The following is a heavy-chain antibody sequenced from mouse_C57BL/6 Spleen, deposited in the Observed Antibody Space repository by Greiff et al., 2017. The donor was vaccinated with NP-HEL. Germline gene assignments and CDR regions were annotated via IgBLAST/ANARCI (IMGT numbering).Heavy chain of an antibody. CDR2: ISSGGSYT. CDR3: ARHESTVVADWYFDV. J-gene: IGHJ1*03. CDR1: GFTFSSYG. Sequence: EVQLVESGGDLVKPGGSLKLSCAASGFTFSSYGMSWVRQTPDKRLEWVATISSGGSYTYYPDSVKERFTISRDNAKNTLYLQMSSLKSEDTAMYYCARHESTVVADWYFDVWGTGTTVTVSS. V-gene: IGHV5-6*01. D-gene: IGHD1-1*01.